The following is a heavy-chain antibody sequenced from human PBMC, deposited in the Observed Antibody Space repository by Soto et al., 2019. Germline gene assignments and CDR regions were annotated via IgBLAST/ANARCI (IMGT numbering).Heavy chain of an antibody. CDR1: GGSVSSGSYY. Sequence: SETLSLTCTVSGGSVSSGSYYWSWIRQPPGKGLEWIGYIYYSGSTNYNPSLKSRVTISVDTSKNQFSLKLSSVTAADTAVYYCASTEYWYISGWYSYFDLWCRGTLVTVSS. CDR2: IYYSGST. D-gene: IGHD6-19*01. V-gene: IGHV4-61*01. J-gene: IGHJ2*01. CDR3: ASTEYWYISGWYSYFDL.